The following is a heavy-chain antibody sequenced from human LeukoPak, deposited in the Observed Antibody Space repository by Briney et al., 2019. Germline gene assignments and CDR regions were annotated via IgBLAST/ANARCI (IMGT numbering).Heavy chain of an antibody. CDR3: ATVYWLRFLPRHFFDY. CDR1: GYTLTELS. D-gene: IGHD5-12*01. Sequence: ASVKVSCKVSGYTLTELSMHWVRQAPGKGLEWMGGCDPEDGETIYAQKFQGRVTMTEDTSTDTAYMELSSLRSEDTAVYYCATVYWLRFLPRHFFDYWGQGTLVTVSS. J-gene: IGHJ4*02. CDR2: CDPEDGET. V-gene: IGHV1-24*01.